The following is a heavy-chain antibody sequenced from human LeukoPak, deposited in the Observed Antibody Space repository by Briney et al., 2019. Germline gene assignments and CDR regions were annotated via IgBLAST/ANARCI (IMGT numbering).Heavy chain of an antibody. D-gene: IGHD6-13*01. CDR2: ISGSGGST. J-gene: IGHJ4*02. CDR1: GFTFSSYA. Sequence: GGSLRLSCAASGFTFSSYAMSWVRQAPGKGLEWVSAISGSGGSTYYADSVKGRFTISRDNSKNTLYLQMNSLRAEDTAVYYCAHVAGWAAAGMGYFDYWGRGTLVTVSS. CDR3: AHVAGWAAAGMGYFDY. V-gene: IGHV3-23*01.